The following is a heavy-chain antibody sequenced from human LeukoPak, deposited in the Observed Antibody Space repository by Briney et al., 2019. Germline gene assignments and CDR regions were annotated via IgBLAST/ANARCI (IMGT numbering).Heavy chain of an antibody. CDR1: GFTFSSYA. V-gene: IGHV3-23*01. D-gene: IGHD3-10*01. J-gene: IGHJ5*02. CDR2: ISGSGGNT. CDR3: AKDRVHSDNWFDP. Sequence: GGSLRLSCAASGFTFSSYAMSWVRQAPGKGLEWVSAISGSGGNTYYADSVKGRFTISRDNSKNTPYLQMNSLRAEDTAVYYCAKDRVHSDNWFDPWGQGTLVTVSS.